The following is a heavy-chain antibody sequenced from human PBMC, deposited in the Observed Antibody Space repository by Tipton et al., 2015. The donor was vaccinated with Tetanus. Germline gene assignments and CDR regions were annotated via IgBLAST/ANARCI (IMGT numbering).Heavy chain of an antibody. CDR2: ISYSGST. D-gene: IGHD3-22*01. V-gene: IGHV4-61*01. CDR3: ARGMDYDSSGIDDF. Sequence: GLVKPSETLSLTCTVSGGSVRGGSYYWNWIRQPPGKGLEWIGYISYSGSTNSNYSLKSRITISQDTSNNQFSLKLTSVTAADTAVYYCARGMDYDSSGIDDFWGQGTLVTVSS. CDR1: GGSVRGGSYY. J-gene: IGHJ4*02.